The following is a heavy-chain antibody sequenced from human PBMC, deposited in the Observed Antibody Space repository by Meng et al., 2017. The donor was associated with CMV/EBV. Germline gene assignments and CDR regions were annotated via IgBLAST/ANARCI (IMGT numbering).Heavy chain of an antibody. CDR1: GGPISSYY. Sequence: SETLSLTCTVSGGPISSYYWSWIRQPPGKGLEWIGYIYYSGSTNYNPSLKSRVTISVDTSKNQFSLKLSSVTAADTAVYYCASTMYSSSSVDYWGQGTLVTVSS. D-gene: IGHD6-6*01. CDR3: ASTMYSSSSVDY. J-gene: IGHJ4*02. V-gene: IGHV4-59*01. CDR2: IYYSGST.